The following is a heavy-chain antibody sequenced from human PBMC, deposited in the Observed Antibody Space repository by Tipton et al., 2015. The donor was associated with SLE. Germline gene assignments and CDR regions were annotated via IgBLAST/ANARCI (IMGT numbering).Heavy chain of an antibody. Sequence: TLSLTCTVSGGSINNHYWTWIRQLPGEGLEWIGYIYTSGSTNYNPSLKSRVTISVDTSKNQFSLKLSSVTAADTAVYYCARGGRRAAADYWGQGTLVTVSS. V-gene: IGHV4-4*09. CDR1: GGSINNHY. CDR3: ARGGRRAAADY. CDR2: IYTSGST. J-gene: IGHJ4*02. D-gene: IGHD6-13*01.